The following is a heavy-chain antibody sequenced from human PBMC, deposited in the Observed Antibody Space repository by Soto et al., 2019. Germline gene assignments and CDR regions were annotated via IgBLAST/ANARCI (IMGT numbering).Heavy chain of an antibody. J-gene: IGHJ4*02. CDR3: TTDPGEKVLWFGEVVDY. D-gene: IGHD3-10*01. CDR2: IKSKTDGGTT. CDR1: GFTFSNAW. Sequence: EVQLVESGGGLVKPGGSLRLSCAASGFTFSNAWMSWVRQAPGKGLEWVGRIKSKTDGGTTDYAAPVKGRFTISRDDSKNTLYLQMNSLKTEDTAVYYCTTDPGEKVLWFGEVVDYCGQGTLVTVSS. V-gene: IGHV3-15*01.